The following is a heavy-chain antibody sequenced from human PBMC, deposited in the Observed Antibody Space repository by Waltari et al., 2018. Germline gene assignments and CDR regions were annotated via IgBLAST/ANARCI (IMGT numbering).Heavy chain of an antibody. CDR1: GFTFSSYG. CDR3: ARETSHYYYFDY. CDR2: IWYDGNNK. J-gene: IGHJ4*02. D-gene: IGHD2-21*01. V-gene: IGHV3-33*01. Sequence: QVQLVESGGGVVQPGRSLRLPCAASGFTFSSYGLHWLRQAPGKGLEWVAVIWYDGNNKYYADSVKGRFTISRDNSKNTLYLQMNSLRAEDTAVYYCARETSHYYYFDYWGQGTLVTVSS.